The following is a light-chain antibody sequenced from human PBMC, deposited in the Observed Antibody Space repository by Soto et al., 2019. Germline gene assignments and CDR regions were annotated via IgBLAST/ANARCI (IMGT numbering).Light chain of an antibody. J-gene: IGKJ1*01. CDR1: QSVSSNY. Sequence: IVLTQSPGALSLSPGERATLSCRASQSVSSNYLAWYQQKIGQAPRLLIYGAFSRATGIPDRFSGGGSGTDFTLTINRLEPEDFAVYYCQQYLISPWTFGQGTKVEIK. CDR3: QQYLISPWT. CDR2: GAF. V-gene: IGKV3-20*01.